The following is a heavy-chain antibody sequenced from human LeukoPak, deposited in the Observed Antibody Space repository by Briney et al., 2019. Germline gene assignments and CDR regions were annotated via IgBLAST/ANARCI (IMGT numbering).Heavy chain of an antibody. CDR1: GFTFSSYA. D-gene: IGHD2-15*01. Sequence: GGSLRLSCAASGFTFSSYAMHWVRQAPGKGLEWVAVISYDGSNKYYADSVKGRFTISRDNSKNTLYLQMNSLRSEDTAVYYCARSDARGGSTSVLYYYGMDVWGQGTTVTVSS. CDR2: ISYDGSNK. V-gene: IGHV3-30-3*01. J-gene: IGHJ6*02. CDR3: ARSDARGGSTSVLYYYGMDV.